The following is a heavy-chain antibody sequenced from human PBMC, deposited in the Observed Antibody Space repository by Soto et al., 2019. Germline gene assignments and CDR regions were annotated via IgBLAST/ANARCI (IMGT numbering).Heavy chain of an antibody. CDR1: GGSISSGGYY. D-gene: IGHD3-10*01. Sequence: SETLSLTCTVSGGSISSGGYYWSWIRQHPGKGLEWIGYIYYSGSTYYNPSLKSRVTISVDTSKNQFSLKLSSVTAADTAVYYCASLISRDYYGSGSYSSGYYYYGMDVWGQGTTVTVSS. CDR2: IYYSGST. V-gene: IGHV4-31*03. J-gene: IGHJ6*02. CDR3: ASLISRDYYGSGSYSSGYYYYGMDV.